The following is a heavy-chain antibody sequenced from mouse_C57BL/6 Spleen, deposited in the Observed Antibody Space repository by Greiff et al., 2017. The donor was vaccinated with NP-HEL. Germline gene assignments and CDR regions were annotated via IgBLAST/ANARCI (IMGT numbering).Heavy chain of an antibody. J-gene: IGHJ4*01. CDR1: GFTFTDYY. D-gene: IGHD1-1*01. V-gene: IGHV7-3*01. CDR3: AGLQYGSFYYAMDY. CDR2: IRNKANGYTT. Sequence: EVKLQESGGGLVQPGGSLSLSCAASGFTFTDYYMSWVRQPPGKALEWLGFIRNKANGYTTEYSSSVKGRFTISRDNSQSILYLQMNALRAEDSATYYCAGLQYGSFYYAMDYWGQGTSVTVSS.